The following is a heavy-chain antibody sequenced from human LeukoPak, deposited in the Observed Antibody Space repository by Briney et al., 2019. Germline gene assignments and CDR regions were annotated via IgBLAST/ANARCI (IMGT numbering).Heavy chain of an antibody. CDR3: ARSGRYYYGSGSYSPSCFDY. Sequence: PGGSLRLSCAASGFTFSSYGMHWVRQAPGKGLEWVAVIWYDGSNKYYADSVKGRFTISRDNSKNTLYLQMNSLRAEDTAVYHCARSGRYYYGSGSYSPSCFDYWGQGTLVTVSS. J-gene: IGHJ4*02. CDR1: GFTFSSYG. V-gene: IGHV3-33*01. D-gene: IGHD3-10*01. CDR2: IWYDGSNK.